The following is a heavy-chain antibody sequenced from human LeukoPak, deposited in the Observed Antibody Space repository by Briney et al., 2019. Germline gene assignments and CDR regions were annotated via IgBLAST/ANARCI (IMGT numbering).Heavy chain of an antibody. CDR3: ARWEGTSYYDSSGFMVY. V-gene: IGHV1-8*03. D-gene: IGHD3-22*01. Sequence: GASVKVSCKASGYTFKNYGISWVRQATGQGLEWMGWMNPNSGNTGYAQKFQGRVTITRNTSISTAYMELSSLRSEDTAVYYCARWEGTSYYDSSGFMVYWGQGTLVTVSS. CDR2: MNPNSGNT. J-gene: IGHJ4*02. CDR1: GYTFKNYG.